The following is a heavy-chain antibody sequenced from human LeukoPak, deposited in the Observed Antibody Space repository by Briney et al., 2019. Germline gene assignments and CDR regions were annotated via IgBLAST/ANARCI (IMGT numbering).Heavy chain of an antibody. CDR1: GGSISSGGYS. V-gene: IGHV4-30-4*07. CDR2: IYCSGST. CDR3: ARTGRGWFDP. D-gene: IGHD1-14*01. J-gene: IGHJ5*02. Sequence: SETLSLTCAVSGGSISSGGYSWSWIRQPPGKGLEWIWYIYCSGSTSYNPSLKSRVTISVDTSKNQFSLNLSSVTAADTAVYYCARTGRGWFDPWGQGTLVTVSS.